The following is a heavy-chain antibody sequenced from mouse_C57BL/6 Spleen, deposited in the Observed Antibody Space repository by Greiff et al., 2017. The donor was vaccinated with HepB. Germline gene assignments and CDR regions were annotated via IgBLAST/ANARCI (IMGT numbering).Heavy chain of an antibody. CDR3: ARSGYDRGFAY. J-gene: IGHJ3*01. V-gene: IGHV1-80*01. D-gene: IGHD2-14*01. CDR1: GYAFSSYW. Sequence: VQLQESGAELVKPGASVQISCKASGYAFSSYWMNWVKQRPGKGLEWIGQIYPGDGDTNYNGKFKGKATLTADKSSSTAYMQLSSLTSGDSAVYFCARSGYDRGFAYWGQGTLVTVSA. CDR2: IYPGDGDT.